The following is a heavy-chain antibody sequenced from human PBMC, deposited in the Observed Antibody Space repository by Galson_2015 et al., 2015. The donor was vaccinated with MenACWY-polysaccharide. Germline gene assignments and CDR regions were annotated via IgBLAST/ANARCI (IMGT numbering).Heavy chain of an antibody. J-gene: IGHJ4*02. D-gene: IGHD6-19*01. CDR1: GYTFTGHQ. V-gene: IGHV1-2*02. CDR3: AKDERSGWCGMFDD. CDR2: INPKIGVT. Sequence: SVKVSCKASGYTFTGHQIHWVRQAPGQGPEWVGWINPKIGVTHYAQKFQGRVTMTGDTSISTAYKELRRLRFEDTAIYYCAKDERSGWCGMFDDWGQGILVTVSS.